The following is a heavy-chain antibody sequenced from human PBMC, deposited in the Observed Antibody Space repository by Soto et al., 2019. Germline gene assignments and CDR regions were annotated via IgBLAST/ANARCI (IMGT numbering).Heavy chain of an antibody. V-gene: IGHV4-59*12. Sequence: SETLSLTCTVSGGSISSFYWSWIRQPPGKGLEWIGYIYYTGSTNYNPSLKSPVTISVDTSKNQFSLKLSSVTAADTAVYYCARGFNYYGSGNGMDVWGQGTTVTVSS. CDR2: IYYTGST. D-gene: IGHD3-10*01. J-gene: IGHJ6*02. CDR3: ARGFNYYGSGNGMDV. CDR1: GGSISSFY.